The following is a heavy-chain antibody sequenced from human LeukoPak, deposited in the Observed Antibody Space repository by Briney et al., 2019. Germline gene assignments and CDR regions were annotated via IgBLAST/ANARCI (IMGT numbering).Heavy chain of an antibody. V-gene: IGHV4-34*01. CDR1: VGSFRGYY. D-gene: IGHD4-17*01. J-gene: IGHJ3*02. CDR3: ARSKGLGYGDYGACDI. CDR2: INHSGST. Sequence: PETPCLTCAVSVGSFRGYYWSCICQTPGKGLEWIWEINHSGSTNYNPSLKSRVTISVDTSKNQFSLKLSSVTAADTAVYCCARSKGLGYGDYGACDIWGQGTMVTVSS.